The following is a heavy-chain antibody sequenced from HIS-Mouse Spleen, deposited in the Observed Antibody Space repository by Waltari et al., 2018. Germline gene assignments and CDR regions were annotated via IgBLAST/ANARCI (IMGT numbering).Heavy chain of an antibody. Sequence: QVTLRESGPALVKPTQTLTLTCTFSGFSLSTSGMCVSWIRQPPGKALEWLARIDWDDGKYYRTSLNTRLTISRDTSKNQVVLTMTNMDPLDTATYYCARIAEGYTSGWYAFDYWGQGTLVTVSS. CDR3: ARIAEGYTSGWYAFDY. V-gene: IGHV2-70*15. J-gene: IGHJ4*02. CDR2: IDWDDGK. CDR1: GFSLSTSGMC. D-gene: IGHD6-19*01.